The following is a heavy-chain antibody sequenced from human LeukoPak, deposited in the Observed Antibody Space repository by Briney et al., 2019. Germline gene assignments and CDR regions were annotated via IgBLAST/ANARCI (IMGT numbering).Heavy chain of an antibody. CDR2: ISSSSSYI. CDR1: GFTFSSYS. J-gene: IGHJ3*02. D-gene: IGHD4-4*01. Sequence: GGSLRLSCAASGFTFSSYSMNWVRQAPGKGLGWVSSISSSSSYIYYADSVKGRFTISRDNAKNSLYLQMNSLRAEDTAVYYCARDHYTNAFDIWGQGTMVTVSS. V-gene: IGHV3-21*01. CDR3: ARDHYTNAFDI.